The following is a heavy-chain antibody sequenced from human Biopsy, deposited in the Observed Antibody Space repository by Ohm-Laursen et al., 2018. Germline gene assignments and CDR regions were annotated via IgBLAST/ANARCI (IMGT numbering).Heavy chain of an antibody. CDR2: INPSGSTT. CDR3: ARNTGWYGDLYYFDY. D-gene: IGHD6-19*01. CDR1: GYRFTSYY. V-gene: IGHV1-46*01. Sequence: SVKVSCKASGYRFTSYYMHWVRQAPGQGLEWMGMINPSGSTTSYPQIFQGRVTMTRDTSKSTVYMELSSLRSADTAVYFCARNTGWYGDLYYFDYWGQGTLVTVSS. J-gene: IGHJ4*02.